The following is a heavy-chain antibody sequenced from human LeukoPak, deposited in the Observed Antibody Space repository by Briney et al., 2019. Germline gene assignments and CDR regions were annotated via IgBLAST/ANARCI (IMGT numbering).Heavy chain of an antibody. CDR1: GFTFSSYA. D-gene: IGHD6-19*01. Sequence: GGSLRLSCAASGFTFSSYAMSWVRQAPGKGLEWVSAISGSGGSTYYADSVKGRVTISRDNSKNPLYLKMKGLRAEDTAVYYCVKDSVVVAGLVNYFDYWGQGTLVTVSS. CDR2: ISGSGGST. CDR3: VKDSVVVAGLVNYFDY. V-gene: IGHV3-23*01. J-gene: IGHJ4*02.